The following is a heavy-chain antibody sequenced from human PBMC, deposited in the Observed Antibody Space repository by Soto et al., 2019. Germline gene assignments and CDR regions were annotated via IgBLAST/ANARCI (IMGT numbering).Heavy chain of an antibody. CDR3: ARSPRSSPYFDY. D-gene: IGHD6-13*01. CDR1: GYSFTSYW. Sequence: GESLKISCKGSGYSFTSYWISWVRQMPGKGLEWMGRIDPSDSYTNYSPSFQGHVTISADKSISTAYLQWSSLKASDTAMYYCARSPRSSPYFDYWGQGALVTVSS. CDR2: IDPSDSYT. V-gene: IGHV5-10-1*01. J-gene: IGHJ4*02.